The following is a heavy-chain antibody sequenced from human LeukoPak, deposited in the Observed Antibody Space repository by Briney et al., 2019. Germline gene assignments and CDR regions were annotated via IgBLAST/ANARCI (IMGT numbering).Heavy chain of an antibody. CDR2: ITGSGGNT. J-gene: IGHJ4*02. CDR3: AKWGDYDALTGYYVSDY. CDR1: GFTFSNYA. Sequence: LPGASLRLSCAASGFTFSNYAMSWVRQAPGKGLEWVSAITGSGGNTYYADSVKGRFTISRDNSKNTVFLQMNSLRAEDTAVYYCAKWGDYDALTGYYVSDYWGQGTLVTVSS. V-gene: IGHV3-23*01. D-gene: IGHD3-9*01.